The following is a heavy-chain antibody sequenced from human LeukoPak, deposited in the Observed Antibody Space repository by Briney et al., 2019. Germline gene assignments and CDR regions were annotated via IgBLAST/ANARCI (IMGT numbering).Heavy chain of an antibody. CDR3: AREIGQWLAALGY. V-gene: IGHV1-2*02. CDR1: GYTFTSYG. D-gene: IGHD6-19*01. CDR2: INPNSGGT. Sequence: GASVKVSCKASGYTFTSYGISWVRQAPGQGLEWMGWINPNSGGTNYAQKFQGRVTMTRDTSISTAYMELSRLRSDDTAVYYCAREIGQWLAALGYWGQGTLVTVSS. J-gene: IGHJ4*02.